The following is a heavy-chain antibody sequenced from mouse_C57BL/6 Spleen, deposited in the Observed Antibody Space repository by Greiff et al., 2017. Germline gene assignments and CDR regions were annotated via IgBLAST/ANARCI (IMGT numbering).Heavy chain of an antibody. V-gene: IGHV1-59*01. J-gene: IGHJ2*01. Sequence: QVQLQQPGAELVRPGTSVKLSCKASGYTFTSYWMHWVKQRPGQGLEWIGVIDPSDSYTNYNQKFKGKATLTVDTSSSTAYMQLSSLTSEDSAVYYCAKGDSSGYDYWGQGTTLTVSS. D-gene: IGHD3-2*02. CDR3: AKGDSSGYDY. CDR1: GYTFTSYW. CDR2: IDPSDSYT.